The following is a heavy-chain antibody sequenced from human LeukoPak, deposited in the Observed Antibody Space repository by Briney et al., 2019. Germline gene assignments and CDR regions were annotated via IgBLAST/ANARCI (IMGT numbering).Heavy chain of an antibody. Sequence: GASVKVSCKASGYTFTSYYMHWVRQAPGQGLEWIGRINPISGVTNYAQKFQGRVTITRATSISTAYMGLSRLRSEDTAVYFCARVDLIFLVDTESNAFHLWGQETMVSVS. J-gene: IGHJ3*01. CDR3: ARVDLIFLVDTESNAFHL. CDR1: GYTFTSYY. V-gene: IGHV1-2*06. CDR2: INPISGVT. D-gene: IGHD5-18*01.